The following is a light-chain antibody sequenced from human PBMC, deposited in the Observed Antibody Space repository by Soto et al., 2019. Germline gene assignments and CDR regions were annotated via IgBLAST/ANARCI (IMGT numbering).Light chain of an antibody. CDR1: SSDVGGYNY. Sequence: QSVLTQSASVSGSPGQSITISCTGTSSDVGGYNYVSWYQQHPGKAPKIMIYDVNKRPSGISNRFSGSKSGNTASLTISGLQIEDEADYYCSSYTSGSTRVVFGGGTKLTVL. CDR2: DVN. V-gene: IGLV2-14*03. J-gene: IGLJ2*01. CDR3: SSYTSGSTRVV.